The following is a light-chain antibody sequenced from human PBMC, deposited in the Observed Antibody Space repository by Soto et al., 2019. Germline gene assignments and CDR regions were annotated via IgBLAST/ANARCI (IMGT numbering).Light chain of an antibody. CDR1: NIGSKN. J-gene: IGLJ1*01. CDR2: DDR. CDR3: QVWNSGSDHLDV. Sequence: SYELTQPPSVSVAPGQTARLTCGGTNIGSKNVHWYQQKPGQAPVLVVFDDRDLPSGIPERFSGSNSGNTATLTISRVEAGDEADYYCQVWNSGSDHLDVFGSGTKLTVL. V-gene: IGLV3-21*02.